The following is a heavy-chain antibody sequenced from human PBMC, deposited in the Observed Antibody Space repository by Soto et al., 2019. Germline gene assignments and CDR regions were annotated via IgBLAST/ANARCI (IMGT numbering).Heavy chain of an antibody. CDR1: GFTVSSNY. CDR3: ARDRRTTDGIDV. J-gene: IGHJ6*02. Sequence: EVQLVESGGGLVQPGGSLRLSCAASGFTVSSNYMSWVRQAPGKGLEWVSVIYSGGSTYYADSVKGRFTISRDNSKNTLYLQMNSLRAEDTAVYYCARDRRTTDGIDVWVQGTTVTVSS. D-gene: IGHD1-7*01. V-gene: IGHV3-66*01. CDR2: IYSGGST.